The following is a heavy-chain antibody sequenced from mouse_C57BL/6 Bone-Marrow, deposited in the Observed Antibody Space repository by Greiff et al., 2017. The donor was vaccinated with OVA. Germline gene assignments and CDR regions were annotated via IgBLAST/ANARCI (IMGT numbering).Heavy chain of an antibody. CDR2: IRLKSDNYAT. Sequence: EVKVEESGGGLVQPGGSMKLSCVASGFTFSNYWMNWVRQSPEKGLEWVAQIRLKSDNYATHYAESVKGRFTISRDDSKSSVYLQMNNVRAEDTGIYYCTDDYDGRYFDVWGTGTTVTVSS. D-gene: IGHD2-4*01. J-gene: IGHJ1*03. V-gene: IGHV6-3*01. CDR1: GFTFSNYW. CDR3: TDDYDGRYFDV.